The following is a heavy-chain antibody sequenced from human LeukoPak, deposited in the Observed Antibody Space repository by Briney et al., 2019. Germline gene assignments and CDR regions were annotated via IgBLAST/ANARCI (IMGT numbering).Heavy chain of an antibody. CDR2: INHSGST. D-gene: IGHD6-6*01. J-gene: IGHJ4*02. CDR1: GGSFSGYY. V-gene: IGHV4-34*01. CDR3: ARGPSSIAARPSLGFDY. Sequence: SETLSLTCAVYGGSFSGYYWSWIRQPPGKGLEWIGEINHSGSTNYNPSLKSRVTISVDTSKNQFSLKLSSVTAADTAVYHCARGPSSIAARPSLGFDYWGQGTLVTVSS.